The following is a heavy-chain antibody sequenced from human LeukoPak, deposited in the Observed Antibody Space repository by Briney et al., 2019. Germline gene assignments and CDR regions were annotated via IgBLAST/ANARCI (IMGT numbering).Heavy chain of an antibody. V-gene: IGHV4-38-2*02. CDR2: IYHSGGT. D-gene: IGHD6-13*01. CDR3: ARAPHFVLQQLVYNWSDP. Sequence: PSETLSLTCTVSGYSISSGYLWGWIRQSPGKGLEWIGSIYHSGGTYYNPSLESRVTISVDTSKNQFSLKLSSVTAADTAVYYCARAPHFVLQQLVYNWSDPWGQGTLVTVSS. J-gene: IGHJ5*02. CDR1: GYSISSGYL.